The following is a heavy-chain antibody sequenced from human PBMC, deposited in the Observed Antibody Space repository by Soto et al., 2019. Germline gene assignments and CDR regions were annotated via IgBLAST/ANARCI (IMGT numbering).Heavy chain of an antibody. CDR3: ARDAAVPGESDRFDY. CDR1: GDSVTSNVW. D-gene: IGHD6-19*01. J-gene: IGHJ4*02. CDR2: AYHNGIT. Sequence: PSETLSLTCAVSGDSVTSNVWLSWVRQPPGKGLEGIGEAYHNGITDYNQSLKSRVTISVDKSKNDFFMKLASLTAADTAIYYCARDAAVPGESDRFDYWGQGTLVTVSS. V-gene: IGHV4-4*02.